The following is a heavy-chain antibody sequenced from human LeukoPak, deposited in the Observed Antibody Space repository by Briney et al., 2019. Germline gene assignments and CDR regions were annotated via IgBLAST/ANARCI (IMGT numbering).Heavy chain of an antibody. CDR1: GFTFGDHA. CDR2: IRGKVYGETT. J-gene: IGHJ4*02. V-gene: IGHV3-49*04. D-gene: IGHD1-26*01. Sequence: PGGSLRLSCAASGFTFGDHAMSWVRQAPGKGLEWGGFIRGKVYGETTEYAASVQGRFTISKDDSRTIAYLQMNSLKPEDTAVYYCARHSGSLDSWGQGTLVTVSS. CDR3: ARHSGSLDS.